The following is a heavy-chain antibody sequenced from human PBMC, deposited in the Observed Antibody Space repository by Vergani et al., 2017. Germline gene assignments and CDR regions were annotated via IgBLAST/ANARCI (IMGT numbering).Heavy chain of an antibody. CDR1: GGSFSGYY. CDR3: ARTKNRTPVY. Sequence: QVQLQQWGAGLLKPSETLSLTCAVYGGSFSGYYWSWIRQPPGKGLEWIGEINHSGSTNYNPSLKSRVTISVDTSKNQFSLKLSSVTAADTAVYYCARTKNRTPVYWGQGTLVTVSS. CDR2: INHSGST. J-gene: IGHJ4*02. V-gene: IGHV4-34*01.